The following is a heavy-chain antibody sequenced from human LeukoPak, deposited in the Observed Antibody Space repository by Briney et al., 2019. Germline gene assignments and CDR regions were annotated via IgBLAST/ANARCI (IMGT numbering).Heavy chain of an antibody. D-gene: IGHD1-26*01. Sequence: GGSLRLSCAASGFTFSSYSMNWVRQAPGKGLDWVSSISSSSSYIYYADSVKGRFTISRDNAKNSLYLQMNSLRAEDTAVYYCARYFHAKWEPDAFDIWGQGTMVTVSS. CDR3: ARYFHAKWEPDAFDI. V-gene: IGHV3-21*01. CDR2: ISSSSSYI. CDR1: GFTFSSYS. J-gene: IGHJ3*02.